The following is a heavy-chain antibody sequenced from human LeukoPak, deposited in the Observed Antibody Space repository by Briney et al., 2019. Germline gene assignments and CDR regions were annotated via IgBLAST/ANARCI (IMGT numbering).Heavy chain of an antibody. V-gene: IGHV3-23*01. CDR1: GFTFRIYA. D-gene: IGHD3-10*02. CDR3: AKNGFAPRGSECPGHH. CDR2: INGSGDGT. J-gene: IGHJ5*02. Sequence: GGSLRLSCAASGFTFRIYAMNWVRQTPGKGLVWVSAINGSGDGTYYADSVKGRFTIYRDNSKNILYLQMNSLRAEDTAVFYCAKNGFAPRGSECPGHHWGEGTLVTVS.